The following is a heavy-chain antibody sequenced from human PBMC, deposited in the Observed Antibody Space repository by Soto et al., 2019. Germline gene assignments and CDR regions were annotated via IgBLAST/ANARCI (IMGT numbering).Heavy chain of an antibody. CDR1: GFVFGANA. CDR3: ARTVYSAYDYWGTYFDY. J-gene: IGHJ4*02. Sequence: QVRLEESGGGGVQAGTSLRLSCVASGFVFGANAMHWARQAPGKGLEWVSMISHNGNRQHYADSVKGRFTISRDNSKNTLFLQMDSLRADDTAMYYCARTVYSAYDYWGTYFDYWGQGTLVTVSS. D-gene: IGHD5-12*01. V-gene: IGHV3-30-3*01. CDR2: ISHNGNRQ.